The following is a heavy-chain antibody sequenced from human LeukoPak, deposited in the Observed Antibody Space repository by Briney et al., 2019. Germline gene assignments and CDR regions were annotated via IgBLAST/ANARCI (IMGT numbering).Heavy chain of an antibody. CDR1: GGPISSRSYY. Sequence: SETLSLTCTVSGGPISSRSYYWGWIRQPPGKGLEWIVSIYYGGSPSYNPSLSGRVTISVDTSKNQFSLRLSSVTAADMAVYYCARLPLGYYDSSGYWDYWGQGTLVTVSS. D-gene: IGHD3-22*01. CDR3: ARLPLGYYDSSGYWDY. CDR2: IYYGGSP. J-gene: IGHJ4*02. V-gene: IGHV4-39*01.